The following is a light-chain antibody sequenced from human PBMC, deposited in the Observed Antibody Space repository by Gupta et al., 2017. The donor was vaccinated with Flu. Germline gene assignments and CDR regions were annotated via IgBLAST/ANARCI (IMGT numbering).Light chain of an antibody. J-gene: IGKJ2*01. CDR3: AQRSSCPYT. CDR1: QSISIY. V-gene: IGKV3-11*01. CDR2: DAS. Sequence: EIVLSQSPATLSLSPGERATLSCRASQSISIYLAWYQQRPGQAPRPLIYDASNRAPGIPARFSGFGSGTDFTLTISSLEPEDFAIYYCAQRSSCPYTFGQGTQLEIK.